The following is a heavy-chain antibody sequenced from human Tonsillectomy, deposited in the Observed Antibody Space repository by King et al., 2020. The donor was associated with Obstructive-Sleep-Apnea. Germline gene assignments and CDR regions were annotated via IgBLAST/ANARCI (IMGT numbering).Heavy chain of an antibody. V-gene: IGHV4-39*07. CDR2: IYYSGNS. Sequence: QLQESGPGLVKPSETLSLTCTVSGGSISSSTYYWGWIRQPPGKGLEWIGSIYYSGNSYYKPSLKSRVTIPVDTSKNQFSLKLSSVTAADTAVYYCARIYGDYEQGYFDYWGQGTLVTVSS. CDR3: ARIYGDYEQGYFDY. J-gene: IGHJ4*02. D-gene: IGHD4-17*01. CDR1: GGSISSSTYY.